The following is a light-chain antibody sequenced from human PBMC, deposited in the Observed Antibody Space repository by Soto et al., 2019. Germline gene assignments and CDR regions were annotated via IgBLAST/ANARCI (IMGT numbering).Light chain of an antibody. CDR1: QSISRW. Sequence: DIQRPQSPSTRSASLGKRDTITCLASQSISRWLAWYQQKPRKAPKLLIYDASSLKSGVPSRFSGSGSGTEFTLTISCLQPDDFATYYCQHYNSYMWTFCHVTNVDI. V-gene: IGKV1-5*01. J-gene: IGKJ1*01. CDR3: QHYNSYMWT. CDR2: DAS.